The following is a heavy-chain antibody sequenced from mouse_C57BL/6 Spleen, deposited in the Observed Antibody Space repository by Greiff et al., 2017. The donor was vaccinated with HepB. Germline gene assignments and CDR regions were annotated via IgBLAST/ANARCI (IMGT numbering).Heavy chain of an antibody. CDR2: IWSDGST. CDR3: ARHRDYDYGFYAMDY. D-gene: IGHD2-4*01. J-gene: IGHJ4*01. CDR1: GFSLTSYG. V-gene: IGHV2-6-1*01. Sequence: VQLVESGPGLVAPSQSLSITCTVSGFSLTSYGVHWVRQPPGKGLEWLVVIWSDGSTTYNSALKSRLSISKDNSKSQVFLKMNSLQTDDTAMYYCARHRDYDYGFYAMDYWGQGTSVTVSS.